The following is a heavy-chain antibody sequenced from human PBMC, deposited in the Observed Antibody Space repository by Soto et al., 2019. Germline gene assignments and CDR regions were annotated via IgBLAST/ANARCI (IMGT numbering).Heavy chain of an antibody. Sequence: GASLKISCKGSGYSFSTFWIAWVRQMPGKGLEWMGIIYPGDSDTRYSPSFQGQVTISADKSISTAYLQWSSLKASDTAMYYCARQGGAEVVATKSYYGMVVWGQGVPVTGSS. V-gene: IGHV5-51*01. CDR3: ARQGGAEVVATKSYYGMVV. D-gene: IGHD1-26*01. J-gene: IGHJ6*02. CDR1: GYSFSTFW. CDR2: IYPGDSDT.